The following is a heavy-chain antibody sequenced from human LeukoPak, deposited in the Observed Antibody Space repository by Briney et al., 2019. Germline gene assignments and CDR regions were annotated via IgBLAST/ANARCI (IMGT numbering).Heavy chain of an antibody. V-gene: IGHV3-53*01. J-gene: IGHJ6*02. CDR3: ARDLASGYSYYYYYGMDV. D-gene: IGHD6-25*01. CDR1: GFTVSSNY. Sequence: GGSLRLSCAASGFTVSSNYMSWVRQAPGKGVEWVSVIYSGGSTYYADSVKGRFTISRDNFKNTLYPQMNSLRAEDTAVYYCARDLASGYSYYYYYGMDVWGQGTTVTVSS. CDR2: IYSGGST.